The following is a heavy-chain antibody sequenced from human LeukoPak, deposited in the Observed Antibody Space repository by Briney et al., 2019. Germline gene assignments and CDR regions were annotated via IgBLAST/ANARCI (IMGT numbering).Heavy chain of an antibody. V-gene: IGHV3-21*01. CDR1: GFTFSSYS. CDR3: ARGLEILWFGESALDAFDI. Sequence: GGSLRLSCAASGFTFSSYSMNWVRQAPGKGLEWVSSISSSSSYIYYADSVKGRSTISRDNAKNSLYLQMNSLRAEDTAVYYCARGLEILWFGESALDAFDIWGQGTMVTVSS. D-gene: IGHD3-10*01. CDR2: ISSSSSYI. J-gene: IGHJ3*02.